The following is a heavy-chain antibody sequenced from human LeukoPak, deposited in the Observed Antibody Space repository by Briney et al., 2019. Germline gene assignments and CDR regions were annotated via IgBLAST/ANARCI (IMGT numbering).Heavy chain of an antibody. CDR3: ARDKYGGNSNAFDI. V-gene: IGHV3-74*03. D-gene: IGHD4-23*01. Sequence: GGSLRLSCAASGFTFSNYWVHWVRQAPGKELVWVSGISGDGYSTKYADSVKGRFTISRDNARNTLYLQMNSLRAEDTAMYFCARDKYGGNSNAFDIWGQGTMVTVSS. CDR1: GFTFSNYW. J-gene: IGHJ3*02. CDR2: ISGDGYST.